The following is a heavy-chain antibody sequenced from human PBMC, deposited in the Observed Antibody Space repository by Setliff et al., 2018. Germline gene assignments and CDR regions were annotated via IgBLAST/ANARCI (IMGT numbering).Heavy chain of an antibody. CDR3: ARVYYGSGSYLGAFDI. CDR1: GGTFSSYA. D-gene: IGHD3-10*01. V-gene: IGHV1-69*10. Sequence: SVKVSCKASGGTFSSYAISWVRQAPGQGLEWTGGIIPILGIANYAQKFQGRVTITADKSTSTAYMELSSLRSEDTAVYYCARVYYGSGSYLGAFDIWGQGTMVTVSS. CDR2: IIPILGIA. J-gene: IGHJ3*02.